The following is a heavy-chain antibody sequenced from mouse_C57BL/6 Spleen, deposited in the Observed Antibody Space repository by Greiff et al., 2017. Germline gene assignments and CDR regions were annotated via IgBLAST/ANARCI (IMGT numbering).Heavy chain of an antibody. V-gene: IGHV5-4*01. J-gene: IGHJ2*01. Sequence: EVHLVESGGGLVKPGGSLKLSCAASGFTFSSYAMSWVRQTPEKRLEWVATISDGGSYTYYPDNVKGRFTISRDNAKNNLYLQMSHLKSEDTAMYYCARERLGNFDYWGQGTTLTVSS. CDR3: ARERLGNFDY. D-gene: IGHD4-1*01. CDR1: GFTFSSYA. CDR2: ISDGGSYT.